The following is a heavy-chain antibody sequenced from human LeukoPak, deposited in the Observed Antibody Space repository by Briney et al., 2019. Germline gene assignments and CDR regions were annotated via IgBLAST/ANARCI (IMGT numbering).Heavy chain of an antibody. CDR2: INPTGTST. D-gene: IGHD6-13*01. CDR3: ARDLVPKLVQMTRYS. Sequence: ASVKVSCKASGYSFNSYYMYWVRQAPGQGLEWMGIINPTGTSTSYAQKFQGRVTMTRDTSTSTVYMELSSLRSEDTAVYYCARDLVPKLVQMTRYSWGQGTLVTVSS. CDR1: GYSFNSYY. V-gene: IGHV1-46*02. J-gene: IGHJ4*02.